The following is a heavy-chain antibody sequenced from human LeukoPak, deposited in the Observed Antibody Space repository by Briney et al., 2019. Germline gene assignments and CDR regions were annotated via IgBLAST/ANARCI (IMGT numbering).Heavy chain of an antibody. D-gene: IGHD3-22*01. CDR3: AGLVGRYSSGLYYYYFDY. CDR2: MYLSGTT. CDR1: GDSINSLDL. V-gene: IGHV4-4*02. J-gene: IGHJ4*02. Sequence: SGTLSLTCTVSGDSINSLDLWSWVRQPPGKGLEWIGEMYLSGTTHSNPSVKSRVTISIDKSKNQFFLNLSSVTAADTAVYYCAGLVGRYSSGLYYYYFDYWGQGTLVTVPS.